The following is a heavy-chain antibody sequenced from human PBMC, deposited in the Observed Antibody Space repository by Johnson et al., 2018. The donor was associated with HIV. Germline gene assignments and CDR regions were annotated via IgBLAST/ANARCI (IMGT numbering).Heavy chain of an antibody. CDR3: ARAHNWHSDAFDI. V-gene: IGHV3-30*02. CDR2: IRYDGSSK. J-gene: IGHJ3*02. CDR1: EFTFSSYD. D-gene: IGHD1/OR15-1a*01. Sequence: VQLVESGGGVVQPGGSLKLSCAACEFTFSSYDMHWVRQAPGKGLEWVAFIRYDGSSKNYVKTVKGRFTISRDNSKNTLYMQMNSLRAEDTAVYYCARAHNWHSDAFDIWGQGTMVTVSS.